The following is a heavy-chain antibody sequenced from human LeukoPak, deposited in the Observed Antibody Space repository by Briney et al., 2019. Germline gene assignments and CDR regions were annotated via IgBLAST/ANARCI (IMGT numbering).Heavy chain of an antibody. J-gene: IGHJ4*02. CDR2: ISGSGGST. CDR1: GFTFSDYY. V-gene: IGHV3-23*01. Sequence: GGSLRLSCAASGFTFSDYYMSWIRQAPGKGLEWVSAISGSGGSTYYADSVKGRFTISRDNSKNTLYLQMNSLRAEDTAVYYCAKDLGGSGGRAYWGQGTLVTVSS. CDR3: AKDLGGSGGRAY. D-gene: IGHD3-10*01.